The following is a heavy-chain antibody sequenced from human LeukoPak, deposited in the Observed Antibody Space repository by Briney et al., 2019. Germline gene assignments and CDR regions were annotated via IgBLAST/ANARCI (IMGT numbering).Heavy chain of an antibody. D-gene: IGHD6-13*01. CDR3: ATDVYSSSWYNY. V-gene: IGHV1-24*01. CDR2: FDPEDGET. Sequence: ASVKVSCKASGGTFSSYAISWVRQAPGKGLEWMGGFDPEDGETIYAQKFQGRVTMTEDTSTDTAYMELSSLRSEDTAVYYCATDVYSSSWYNYWGQGTLVTVSS. CDR1: GGTFSSYA. J-gene: IGHJ4*02.